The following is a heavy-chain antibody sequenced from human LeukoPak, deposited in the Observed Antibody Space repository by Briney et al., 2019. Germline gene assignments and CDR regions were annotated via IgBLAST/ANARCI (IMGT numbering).Heavy chain of an antibody. V-gene: IGHV4-30-4*01. CDR1: GGSISSGDYY. Sequence: SETLSLTCTVYGGSISSGDYYWRWIRQPPGKGLEWIAYIYYSGSTYYNPSLKSRVTISVDTSKNQFSLKLSSVTAADTAVYYCARADYGDRTGVFDYWGQGTLVTVSS. CDR3: ARADYGDRTGVFDY. D-gene: IGHD4-17*01. CDR2: IYYSGST. J-gene: IGHJ4*02.